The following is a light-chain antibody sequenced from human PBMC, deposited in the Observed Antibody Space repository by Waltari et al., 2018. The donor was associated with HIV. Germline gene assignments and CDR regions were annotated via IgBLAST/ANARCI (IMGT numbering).Light chain of an antibody. CDR1: ALPKQY. V-gene: IGLV3-25*03. CDR3: QSADSSGTLYV. Sequence: SYELTQPPSVSVSPGQTARITCSGDALPKQYAYWYQQKPGQAPVLVIYKDSERPSGIPERFSGSSSGTKVTLTISGVQAEDEADYYCQSADSSGTLYVFGTGTKVTVL. CDR2: KDS. J-gene: IGLJ1*01.